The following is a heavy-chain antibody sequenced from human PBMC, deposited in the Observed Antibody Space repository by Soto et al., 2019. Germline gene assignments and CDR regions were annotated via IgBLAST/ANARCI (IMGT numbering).Heavy chain of an antibody. Sequence: GESLKISCKGSGYSFTSYWISWVRQMPGKGLEWMGRIDPSDSYTNYSPSFQGHVTISADKSISTAYLQWSSLKASDTAMYYCASLLTTVTTDYYYGMDVWGQGTTVTVSS. V-gene: IGHV5-10-1*01. CDR2: IDPSDSYT. CDR3: ASLLTTVTTDYYYGMDV. D-gene: IGHD4-17*01. CDR1: GYSFTSYW. J-gene: IGHJ6*02.